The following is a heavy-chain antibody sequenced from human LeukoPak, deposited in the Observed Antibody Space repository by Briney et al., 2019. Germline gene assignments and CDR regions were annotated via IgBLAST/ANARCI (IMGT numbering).Heavy chain of an antibody. CDR2: INAGDGNT. J-gene: IGHJ4*02. V-gene: IGHV1-3*03. Sequence: ASVKVSCKASGYTFTTYAIHWVRQAPGQRLEWMGRINAGDGNTKYSQEFQGRVTITRDTSASIVYMELSSLRSEDMAVYYCARDPMGYDSRGYYGPFDYWGQGTLVTVSS. D-gene: IGHD3-22*01. CDR1: GYTFTTYA. CDR3: ARDPMGYDSRGYYGPFDY.